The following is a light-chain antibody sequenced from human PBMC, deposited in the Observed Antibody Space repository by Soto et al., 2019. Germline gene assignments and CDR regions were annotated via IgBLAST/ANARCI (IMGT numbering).Light chain of an antibody. J-gene: IGKJ4*01. CDR3: HYYGGP. V-gene: IGKV3-20*01. CDR1: QSDTNAH. Sequence: EMVVTQSPGTLSLSPGERATLSCSASQSDTNAHLTWYQQKPGQAPRLLIYGASTRATGIPDRFSGSGSGTDFTLTISRVEPEDFAVYYCHYYGGPFGGGTKIEIK. CDR2: GAS.